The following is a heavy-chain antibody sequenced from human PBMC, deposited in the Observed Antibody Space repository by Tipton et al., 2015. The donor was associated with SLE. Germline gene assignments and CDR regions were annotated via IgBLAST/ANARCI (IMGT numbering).Heavy chain of an antibody. CDR1: VDSISSYY. V-gene: IGHV4-4*09. D-gene: IGHD5-12*01. Sequence: TLSLTCNVSVDSISSYYWSWIRQPPGRGPEWIGNIYSRGSTNYNPSLKSRVTISVDTLKNQFSLKLRSVTAADTAVYYCARKGPWSGYEYYFDYWGQGTLVTVAS. CDR3: ARKGPWSGYEYYFDY. CDR2: IYSRGST. J-gene: IGHJ4*02.